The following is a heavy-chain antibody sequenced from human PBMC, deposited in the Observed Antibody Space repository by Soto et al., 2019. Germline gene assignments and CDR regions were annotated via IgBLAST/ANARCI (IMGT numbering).Heavy chain of an antibody. CDR2: INAGNGNT. Sequence: SVKVGCKASLYSFSSYVMHWVRQDTGQRLEWMRWINAGNGNTKYSQKFQCRVTITRDTSPSTAYMELSSLRSEDTAVYYCPSVTIQYRRYFDCWDRRPLSTVYS. D-gene: IGHD3-9*01. CDR1: LYSFSSYV. V-gene: IGHV1-3*01. CDR3: PSVTIQYRRYFDC. J-gene: IGHJ4*03.